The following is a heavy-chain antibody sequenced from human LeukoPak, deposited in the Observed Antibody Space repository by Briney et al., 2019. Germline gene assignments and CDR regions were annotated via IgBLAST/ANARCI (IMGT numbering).Heavy chain of an antibody. J-gene: IGHJ3*02. CDR1: GYTFTGYY. CDR2: INPNSGGT. Sequence: GASVKVSCKASGYTFTGYYMHWVRQAPGQGLEWMGWINPNSGGTNYAQKFQGRVTMTRDTSISTAYMELSRLRSDDTAVYYCARNYYDSSGYVPDAFDIWGQGTMVTVSS. CDR3: ARNYYDSSGYVPDAFDI. V-gene: IGHV1-2*02. D-gene: IGHD3-22*01.